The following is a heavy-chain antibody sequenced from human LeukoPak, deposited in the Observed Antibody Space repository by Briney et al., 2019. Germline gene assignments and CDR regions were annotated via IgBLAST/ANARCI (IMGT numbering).Heavy chain of an antibody. V-gene: IGHV4-59*12. CDR2: IYYSGIT. D-gene: IGHD3-22*01. CDR1: GDSITSYY. Sequence: SETLSLTCTVSGDSITSYYWYWFRQPPGKELEWIACIYYSGITYYNPSLKSRVTISLDTSKNHLSLRLSSVTAADTAVYYCAREGIVRTYDQWGQGILVTVSS. J-gene: IGHJ4*02. CDR3: AREGIVRTYDQ.